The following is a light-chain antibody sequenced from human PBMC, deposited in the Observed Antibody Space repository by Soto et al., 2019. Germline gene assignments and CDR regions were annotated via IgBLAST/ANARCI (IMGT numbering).Light chain of an antibody. CDR2: EVS. Sequence: QSALTQPASVSGSPGQSITISCTGTSSDVGSYNYVSWYQQHPGKAPKLMIYEVSDRPSGFSSRFSGSKSGNTASLTISGLQTEDEADYYCSSYTSSSTLFGTGTKLTVL. V-gene: IGLV2-14*01. J-gene: IGLJ1*01. CDR3: SSYTSSSTL. CDR1: SSDVGSYNY.